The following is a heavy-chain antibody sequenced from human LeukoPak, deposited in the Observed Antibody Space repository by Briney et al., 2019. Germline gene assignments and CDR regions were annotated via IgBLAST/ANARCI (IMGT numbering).Heavy chain of an antibody. CDR2: INDGGST. J-gene: IGHJ4*02. CDR3: ARGLWFGESRPYYYDY. CDR1: GGSFSGYY. Sequence: SETLSLTCAVYGGSFSGYYWSWIRQPPGKGLEWIGEINDGGSTNYNPSLKSRVTISVDTSMNQFSLKLSSVTAADTAHSYCARGLWFGESRPYYYDYWGQGNLVTVST. V-gene: IGHV4-34*01. D-gene: IGHD3-10*01.